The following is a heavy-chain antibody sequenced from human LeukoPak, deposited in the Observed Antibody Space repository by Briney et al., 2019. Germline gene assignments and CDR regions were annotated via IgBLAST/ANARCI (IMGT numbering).Heavy chain of an antibody. V-gene: IGHV3-33*01. CDR2: IWYDGSNK. CDR1: GFTFSSYG. CDR3: ARGGDTAMVTYYFDY. Sequence: PGGSLRLSCAASGFTFSSYGMHWVRQAPGKGLEWVAVIWYDGSNKYYADSVKGRFTISRDNSKNTLYLQMNSLRAEDTAVYYCARGGDTAMVTYYFDYWGQGTLVTVSS. J-gene: IGHJ4*02. D-gene: IGHD5-18*01.